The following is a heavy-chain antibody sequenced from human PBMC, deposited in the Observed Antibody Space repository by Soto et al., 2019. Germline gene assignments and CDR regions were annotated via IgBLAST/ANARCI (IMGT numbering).Heavy chain of an antibody. CDR2: INPNSGDT. CDR1: GYTFTGYY. CDR3: AKGGAIVAAGTRVYLYNAMDV. V-gene: IGHV1-2*02. D-gene: IGHD1-26*01. J-gene: IGHJ6*02. Sequence: ASVKVSCKASGYTFTGYYVHWVRQAPGQGLEWMGWINPNSGDTYLAQRFQGRVTMNRDTSIGTAYIELRGLTSDDTAEYYCAKGGAIVAAGTRVYLYNAMDVWGQGTTVTVSS.